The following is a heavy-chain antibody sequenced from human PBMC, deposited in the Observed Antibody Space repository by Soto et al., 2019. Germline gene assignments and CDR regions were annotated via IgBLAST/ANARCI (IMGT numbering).Heavy chain of an antibody. V-gene: IGHV3-64D*09. Sequence: GGSLRLSCSASGFTFSSYDRHWVRQAPGKGLEYVSAISSNGGSRYYPDSVNGRFTISRDNSKNTLYLQMSSLSAEDSAFYYRVKGTGYSSSWYDYWGQGTLVTVSS. CDR2: ISSNGGSR. CDR1: GFTFSSYD. J-gene: IGHJ4*02. CDR3: VKGTGYSSSWYDY. D-gene: IGHD6-13*01.